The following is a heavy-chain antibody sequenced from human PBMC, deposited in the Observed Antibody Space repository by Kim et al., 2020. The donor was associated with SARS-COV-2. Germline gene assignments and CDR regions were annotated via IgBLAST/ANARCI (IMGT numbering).Heavy chain of an antibody. CDR2: SKN. Sequence: SKNFYGDSVKGRFTVSRDNSKNTLYLEMNSLRAEDTAVYYCARANWGPDYWGQGTLVTVSS. V-gene: IGHV3-33*01. D-gene: IGHD7-27*01. CDR3: ARANWGPDY. J-gene: IGHJ4*02.